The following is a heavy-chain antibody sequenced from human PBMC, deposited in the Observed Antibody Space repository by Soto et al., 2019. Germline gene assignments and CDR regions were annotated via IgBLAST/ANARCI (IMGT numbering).Heavy chain of an antibody. CDR1: GVSISSGNC. V-gene: IGHV4-4*01. CDR2: IFHDGTA. CDR3: ARLVYDTRLNYMYFDF. J-gene: IGHJ4*02. D-gene: IGHD3-10*01. Sequence: LSLTCAVPGVSISSGNCWTWVRQSPQRGLEYIGEIFHDGTANYYPSFERRVAISVDTSKNQFSLKLTSVTAADTAIYFCARLVYDTRLNYMYFDFWGQGTLVTVSS.